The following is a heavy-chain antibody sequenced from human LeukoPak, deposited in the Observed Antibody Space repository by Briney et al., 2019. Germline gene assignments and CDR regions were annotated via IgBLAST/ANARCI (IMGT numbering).Heavy chain of an antibody. CDR3: ARDPGRQQLAQSGSVSDY. Sequence: GGSLRLSCAASGFTFSSYEMNWVRQAPGKGLEWVSYISSSGSTIYYADSVKGRFTISRDNAKNSLYLQMNSLRAEDTAVYYCARDPGRQQLAQSGSVSDYWGQGTLVTVSS. CDR2: ISSSGSTI. D-gene: IGHD6-13*01. J-gene: IGHJ4*02. CDR1: GFTFSSYE. V-gene: IGHV3-48*03.